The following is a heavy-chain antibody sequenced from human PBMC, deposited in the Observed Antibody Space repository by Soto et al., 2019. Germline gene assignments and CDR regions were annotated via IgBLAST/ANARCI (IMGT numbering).Heavy chain of an antibody. D-gene: IGHD6-19*01. CDR1: GFTFDDYA. V-gene: IGHV3-23*01. CDR2: ISWNSDTT. CDR3: AKDATRTNGWYHFDY. Sequence: SLRLSCAASGFTFDDYAMHWVRQAPGQGLEWVSGISWNSDTTYYTDSVKGRFTISRDNSKNTLYLKMHRLRAEDTDVYYCAKDATRTNGWYHFDYWGQGALVTVSS. J-gene: IGHJ4*02.